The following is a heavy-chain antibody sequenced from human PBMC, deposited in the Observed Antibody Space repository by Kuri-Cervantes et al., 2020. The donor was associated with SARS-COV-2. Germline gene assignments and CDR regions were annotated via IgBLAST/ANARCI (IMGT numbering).Heavy chain of an antibody. CDR1: GYIFTSYY. CDR3: AREGNNMIVSSEFDY. D-gene: IGHD3-22*01. J-gene: IGHJ4*02. Sequence: ASVKVSCKASGYIFTSYYMHWVRQAPGQGLEWMGIINPRGGITSYAQKFQGRVTMTTDTSTSTAYMELRSLRSDDTAVYYCAREGNNMIVSSEFDYWGQGTLVTVSS. CDR2: INPRGGIT. V-gene: IGHV1-46*01.